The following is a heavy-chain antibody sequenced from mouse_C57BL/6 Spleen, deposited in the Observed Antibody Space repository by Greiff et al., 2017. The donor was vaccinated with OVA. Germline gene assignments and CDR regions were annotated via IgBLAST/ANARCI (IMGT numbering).Heavy chain of an antibody. CDR2: INPGSGGT. V-gene: IGHV1-54*01. CDR1: GYAFTNYL. D-gene: IGHD1-1*01. J-gene: IGHJ1*03. Sequence: VQLQQSGAELVRPGTSVKVSCKASGYAFTNYLIEWVKQRPGQGLEWIGVINPGSGGTNYNEKFKGKATLTADKSSSTAYMQLSSLTSEDSAVYFCTRHSNSDYYGSSYGYFDVWGTGTTVTVSS. CDR3: TRHSNSDYYGSSYGYFDV.